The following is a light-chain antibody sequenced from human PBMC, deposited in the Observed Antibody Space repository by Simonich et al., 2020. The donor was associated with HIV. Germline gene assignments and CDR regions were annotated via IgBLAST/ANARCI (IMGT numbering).Light chain of an antibody. CDR3: QQFYSTPQT. Sequence: DIQMTQSPSSLSASVGDRVTVTCRARQGISNYLAWYQQKPGKAPKLLLYAASRLESGVPSRFSGSGSGTDYTLTIISLQPEDFATYYCQQFYSTPQTFGQGTKVEIK. CDR1: QGISNY. J-gene: IGKJ1*01. V-gene: IGKV1-NL1*01. CDR2: AAS.